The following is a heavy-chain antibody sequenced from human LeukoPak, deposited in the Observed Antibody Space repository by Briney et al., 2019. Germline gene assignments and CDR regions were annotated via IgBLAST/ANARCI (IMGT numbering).Heavy chain of an antibody. Sequence: SETLSLTCTVSGGSISSYYWSWIRQPPGKGLEWIGYIYYSGSTNYNPSLKSRVTISVDTSKNQFSLKLSSVSAADTAVYYCARWPPDIVVVPAASFAFDIWGQGTMVTVSS. D-gene: IGHD2-2*01. J-gene: IGHJ3*02. CDR2: IYYSGST. V-gene: IGHV4-59*08. CDR1: GGSISSYY. CDR3: ARWPPDIVVVPAASFAFDI.